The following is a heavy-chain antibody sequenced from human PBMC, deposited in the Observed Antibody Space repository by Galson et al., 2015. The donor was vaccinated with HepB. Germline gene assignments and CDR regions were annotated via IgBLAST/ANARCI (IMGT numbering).Heavy chain of an antibody. CDR3: ARDRGSGSYQYFDY. CDR2: IKQDGSEK. V-gene: IGHV3-7*03. D-gene: IGHD1-26*01. J-gene: IGHJ4*02. Sequence: SLRLSCAASGFTFSSYWMSWVRQAPGKGLEWVANIKQDGSEKYYVDSVKGRFTISRDNAKNSLYLQMNSLRAEDTAVYYCARDRGSGSYQYFDYWGQGTLVTVSS. CDR1: GFTFSSYW.